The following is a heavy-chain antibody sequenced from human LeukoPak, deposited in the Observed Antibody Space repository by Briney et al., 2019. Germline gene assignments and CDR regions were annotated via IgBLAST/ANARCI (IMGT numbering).Heavy chain of an antibody. Sequence: GGSLRLSCAASGFTFRSYAIHWVRQAPGKGLERVADINGSGGETYFVDSVKGRFTISRDNAKNPLLLQMDSLRAEDTAVYDCAKTTDGYSSGRYPGWPIDYWGQGTLVTVSS. CDR3: AKTTDGYSSGRYPGWPIDY. D-gene: IGHD6-19*01. CDR2: INGSGGET. V-gene: IGHV3-23*01. J-gene: IGHJ4*02. CDR1: GFTFRSYA.